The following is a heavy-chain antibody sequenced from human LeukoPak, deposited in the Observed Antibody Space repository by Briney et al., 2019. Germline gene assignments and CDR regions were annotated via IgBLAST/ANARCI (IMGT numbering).Heavy chain of an antibody. CDR2: ISRGSGHI. CDR1: RFTFSNYS. Sequence: GSLRLSCAASRFTFSNYSMNWVRQAPGKGLEWVSSISRGSGHIYYADSVKGRFTISRDNARNSLYLQMNSLRAEDTAVYYCATYSSLNRREFQYWGQGTLLTVST. CDR3: ATYSSLNRREFQY. D-gene: IGHD3-22*01. J-gene: IGHJ1*01. V-gene: IGHV3-21*01.